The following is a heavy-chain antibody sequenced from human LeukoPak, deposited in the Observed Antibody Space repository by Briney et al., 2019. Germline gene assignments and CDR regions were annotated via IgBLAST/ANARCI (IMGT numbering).Heavy chain of an antibody. D-gene: IGHD3-22*01. CDR3: ISSSGEKDPDY. V-gene: IGHV3-73*01. Sequence: GGSLRLSCAASGFTFSGSAMHWVRQAPGKGLEWVGRIRSKGNSYTTAYAASVKGRFTISRDNSKNTAYLQMNSPKTEDTAVYYCISSSGEKDPDYWGQGTLVTVSS. J-gene: IGHJ4*02. CDR2: IRSKGNSYTT. CDR1: GFTFSGSA.